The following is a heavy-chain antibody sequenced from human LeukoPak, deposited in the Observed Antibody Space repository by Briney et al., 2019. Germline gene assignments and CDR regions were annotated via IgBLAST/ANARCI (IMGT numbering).Heavy chain of an antibody. J-gene: IGHJ4*02. V-gene: IGHV3-30-3*01. Sequence: GGSLRLSCAASGFTFSSYAMHWVRQAPGKGLEWVAVISYDGSNKYYADSVKGRFTISRDNSNNTLYLQMKSLRVEDTAVYYCAKDPGIVGAVGPDYWGQGTLVTVSS. CDR1: GFTFSSYA. CDR3: AKDPGIVGAVGPDY. D-gene: IGHD1-26*01. CDR2: ISYDGSNK.